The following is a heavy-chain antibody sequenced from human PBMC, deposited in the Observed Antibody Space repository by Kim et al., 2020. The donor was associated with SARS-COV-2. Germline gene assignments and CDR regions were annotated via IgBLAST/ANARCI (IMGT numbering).Heavy chain of an antibody. V-gene: IGHV6-1*01. Sequence: VKSRITINPDTSKNQFSLQLNSVTPEDTAVYYCARGSIVGATYYYYGMDVWGQGTTVTVSS. CDR3: ARGSIVGATYYYYGMDV. D-gene: IGHD1-26*01. J-gene: IGHJ6*02.